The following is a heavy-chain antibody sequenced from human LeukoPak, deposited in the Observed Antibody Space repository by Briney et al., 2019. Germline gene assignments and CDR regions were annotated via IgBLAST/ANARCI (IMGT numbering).Heavy chain of an antibody. D-gene: IGHD1-26*01. CDR3: AREYSESYPFFDY. CDR2: VNPNSGDT. V-gene: IGHV1-2*02. CDR1: GYTFTGYY. Sequence: ASVKVSCKASGYTFTGYYMNWVRQAPGQGLEWMGWVNPNSGDTNYAQKFQGRVTMTRDTSITTAYMELSRLRSDDTAVYYCAREYSESYPFFDYWGQGTLVTVSS. J-gene: IGHJ4*02.